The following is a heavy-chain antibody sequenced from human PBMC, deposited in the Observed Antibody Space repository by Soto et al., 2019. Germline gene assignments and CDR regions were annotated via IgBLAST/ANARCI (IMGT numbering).Heavy chain of an antibody. CDR1: GDTFSTYS. V-gene: IGHV1-69*09. J-gene: IGHJ4*02. D-gene: IGHD3-22*01. CDR2: IIPILGIP. CDR3: ARERSRYDRSGYYRPDH. Sequence: QVQLVQSGAEVKKPGSSVKVSCKVSGDTFSTYSISWVRQAPGQGLEWLGGIIPILGIPSYAQRFQDRVTITADKSTSTAYMELSSLRSEDTAVYYCARERSRYDRSGYYRPDHWGQGTLVTVSS.